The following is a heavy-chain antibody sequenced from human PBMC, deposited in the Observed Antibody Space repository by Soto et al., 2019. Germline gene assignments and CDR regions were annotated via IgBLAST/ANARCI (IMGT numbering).Heavy chain of an antibody. V-gene: IGHV1-69*01. CDR1: GGTFSSYA. CDR3: ACDRRYFDY. J-gene: IGHJ4*02. CDR2: IIPIFGTA. Sequence: QVQLVQSGAEVKKPGSSVKVSCKASGGTFSSYAISWVRQAPGQGLEWMGGIIPIFGTANYAQKFQGRVTMTGDESTGTAFNDRSSRGSQYTALYHGACDRRYFDYWGQGTLVTVSS.